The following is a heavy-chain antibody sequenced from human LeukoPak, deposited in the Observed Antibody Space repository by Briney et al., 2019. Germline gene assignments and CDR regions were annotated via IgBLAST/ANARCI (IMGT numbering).Heavy chain of an antibody. J-gene: IGHJ4*02. CDR3: ARGLPEYGIFGVVTFDY. CDR1: GGSISSYY. D-gene: IGHD3-3*01. CDR2: IYTSGST. V-gene: IGHV4-4*07. Sequence: SETLSLTCTVSGGSISSYYWSWIRQPAGKGLEWIGRIYTSGSTNYNPSLKSRVTISVDTSKNQFSLKLSSVTAADTAVYYCARGLPEYGIFGVVTFDYWGQGTLVTVSS.